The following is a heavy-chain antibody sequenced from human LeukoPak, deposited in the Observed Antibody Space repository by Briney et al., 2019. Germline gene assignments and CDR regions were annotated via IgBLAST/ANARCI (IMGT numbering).Heavy chain of an antibody. J-gene: IGHJ6*03. V-gene: IGHV4-59*01. CDR3: ATGAGYYYYYMDV. CDR1: GGSISNYY. D-gene: IGHD4/OR15-4a*01. Sequence: PSETLSLTCTVSGGSISNYYWSWIRQPPGKGLEWIGYIYYSGSTNYNPSLKSRVTMSVDTSKNQFSLKLSSVTAAGTAVYYCATGAGYYYYYMDVWGKGTTVTVSS. CDR2: IYYSGST.